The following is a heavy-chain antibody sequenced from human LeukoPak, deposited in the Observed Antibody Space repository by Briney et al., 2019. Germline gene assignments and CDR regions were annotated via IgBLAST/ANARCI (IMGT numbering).Heavy chain of an antibody. CDR1: GFSLSTNGVG. CDR2: IYWNEDK. CDR3: AHRKYYFDNNYPGYFDS. D-gene: IGHD3-22*01. V-gene: IGHV2-5*01. J-gene: IGHJ4*02. Sequence: SGPTLLNTTQTLTLTCTFSGFSLSTNGVGVGWIRQPPGKALEWLSLIYWNEDKRYSPSLKSRLAITKDTSKNQVVLTMTNMDPVDTATYYCAHRKYYFDNNYPGYFDSWGQGALVTVSS.